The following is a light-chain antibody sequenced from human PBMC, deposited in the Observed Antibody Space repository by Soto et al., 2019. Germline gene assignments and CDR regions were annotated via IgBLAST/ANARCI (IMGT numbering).Light chain of an antibody. CDR3: QHYNSYSEA. CDR2: KAS. J-gene: IGKJ1*01. Sequence: ILMTQSHSILSGSVGSRFTITCRASQTISSWLAWYQQKKGKAPKLMIYKASTLKSGVPSRFSGSGYGTEFNLTISSLQTDDFATYYCQHYNSYSEAFGQGTKVDIK. V-gene: IGKV1-5*03. CDR1: QTISSW.